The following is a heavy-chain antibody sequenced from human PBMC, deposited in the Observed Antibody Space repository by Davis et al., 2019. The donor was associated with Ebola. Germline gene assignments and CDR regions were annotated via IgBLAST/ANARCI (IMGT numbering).Heavy chain of an antibody. J-gene: IGHJ5*02. CDR3: ARGDKLDP. CDR2: ISYDGSNK. Sequence: GGSLRLSCAASGFTFSSYWMSWVRQAPGKGLEWVAVISYDGSNKYYADSVKGRFTISRDNSKNTLYLQMNSLRAEDTAVYYCARGDKLDPWGQGTLVIVSS. D-gene: IGHD2-15*01. V-gene: IGHV3-30-3*01. CDR1: GFTFSSYW.